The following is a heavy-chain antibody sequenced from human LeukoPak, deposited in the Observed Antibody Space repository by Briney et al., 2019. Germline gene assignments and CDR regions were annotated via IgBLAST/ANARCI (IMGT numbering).Heavy chain of an antibody. CDR2: MYRGGST. Sequence: GGSLRLSCAASGFSVSTNYMSWVRQAPGKGLEWVSAMYRGGSTFYADSVKGRFTISRDNSKNEMCLQLNSLRAEDTAVFYCARYGSGNNDWYFDLWGRGTLVTVSS. CDR1: GFSVSTNY. J-gene: IGHJ2*01. V-gene: IGHV3-53*01. CDR3: ARYGSGNNDWYFDL. D-gene: IGHD3-10*01.